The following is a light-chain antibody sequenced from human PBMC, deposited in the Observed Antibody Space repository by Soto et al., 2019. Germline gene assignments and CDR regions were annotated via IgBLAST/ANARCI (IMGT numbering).Light chain of an antibody. V-gene: IGKV1-39*01. CDR3: QQSYSTPRT. J-gene: IGKJ1*01. CDR1: QSISSY. Sequence: DTEMTQSPSSLSASVGDRVTITCRASQSISSYLNWYQQKPGKAPKLLIYAASSLQSGVPSRFSGSGSGTDFTLTISSLQPEDFATYYCQQSYSTPRTFGQG. CDR2: AAS.